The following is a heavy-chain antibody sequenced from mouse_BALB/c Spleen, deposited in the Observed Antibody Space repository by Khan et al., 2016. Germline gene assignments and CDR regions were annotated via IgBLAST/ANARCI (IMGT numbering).Heavy chain of an antibody. D-gene: IGHD2-14*01. V-gene: IGHV14-4*02. CDR3: ETGYDEGGFAY. J-gene: IGHJ3*01. CDR1: GLNIKDYY. Sequence: VQLQQSGAELVRSGASVKLSCTASGLNIKDYYMHWVKQRPEQGLEWIGWIDPENGDTEYAPKFQGKATMTADTSSNTAYLQLSSLTSEDTAVYYCETGYDEGGFAYWGQGTLVTVSA. CDR2: IDPENGDT.